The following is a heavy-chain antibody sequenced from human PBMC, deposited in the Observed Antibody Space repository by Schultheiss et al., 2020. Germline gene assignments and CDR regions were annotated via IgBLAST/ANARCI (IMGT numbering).Heavy chain of an antibody. D-gene: IGHD3-22*01. CDR1: GFTFDDYA. CDR2: ISWNSGSI. Sequence: GGSLRLSCAASGFTFDDYAMHWVRQAPGKGLEWVSGISWNSGSIGYADSVKGRFTISRDNAKNSLYLQMNSLRAEDTALYYCAKVDSSGYYYSAEYFQHWGQGTLVTVSS. V-gene: IGHV3-9*01. J-gene: IGHJ1*01. CDR3: AKVDSSGYYYSAEYFQH.